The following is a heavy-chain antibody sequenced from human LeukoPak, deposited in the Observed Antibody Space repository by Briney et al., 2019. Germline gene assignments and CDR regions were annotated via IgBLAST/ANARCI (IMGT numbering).Heavy chain of an antibody. CDR2: INHSGST. CDR3: ARANCGGDCYFSFWLDP. V-gene: IGHV4-34*01. J-gene: IGHJ5*02. Sequence: SETLSLTCAVYGGSFSGYYWSWIRQPPGKGLEWIGEINHSGSTNYNPSLKSRVTISVDTSKNQFSLKLSSVTAADTAVYYCARANCGGDCYFSFWLDPWGPGTLVTVSS. D-gene: IGHD2-21*02. CDR1: GGSFSGYY.